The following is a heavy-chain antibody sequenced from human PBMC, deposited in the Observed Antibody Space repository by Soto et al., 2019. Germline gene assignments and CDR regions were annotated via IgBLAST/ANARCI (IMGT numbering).Heavy chain of an antibody. CDR2: IYHSGST. J-gene: IGHJ5*02. V-gene: IGHV4-30-2*01. CDR3: ARAFMTTVTTYNWFDP. Sequence: TLSLTCAGSGGSISSGGYSWSWIRQPPGKGLEWIGYIYHSGSTYYNPSLKSRVTISVDRSKNQFSLKLSSVTAADTAVYYCARAFMTTVTTYNWFDPWGQGTLVTVSS. D-gene: IGHD4-17*01. CDR1: GGSISSGGYS.